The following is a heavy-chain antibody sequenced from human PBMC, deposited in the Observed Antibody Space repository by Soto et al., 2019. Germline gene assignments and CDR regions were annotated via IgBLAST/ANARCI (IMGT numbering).Heavy chain of an antibody. Sequence: ASVKVSCKASGYTFTSYAMHWVRQAPGQRLEWMGWINAGNGNTKYSQKFQGRVTITRDTSASTAYMELSSLRSEDTAVYYCARDEVLIAAAGAYNWFDPWGQGTLVTVSS. D-gene: IGHD6-13*01. CDR2: INAGNGNT. V-gene: IGHV1-3*01. CDR3: ARDEVLIAAAGAYNWFDP. J-gene: IGHJ5*02. CDR1: GYTFTSYA.